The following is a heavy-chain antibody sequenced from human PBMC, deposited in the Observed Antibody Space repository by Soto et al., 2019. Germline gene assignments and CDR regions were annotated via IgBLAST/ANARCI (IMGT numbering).Heavy chain of an antibody. V-gene: IGHV1-8*02. Sequence: QAQLLQSGADVKKPGASVKVSCKASGYTFTISAIHWVRQATGQGLEWMGWMNPNSGDTGYAQKFQGRVTLTRNTSMSTAYMELGSLRSEYTAGYYCARGRCERAGVWGEGTLVPVSS. J-gene: IGHJ4*02. CDR2: MNPNSGDT. CDR3: ARGRCERAGV. D-gene: IGHD2-15*01. CDR1: GYTFTISA.